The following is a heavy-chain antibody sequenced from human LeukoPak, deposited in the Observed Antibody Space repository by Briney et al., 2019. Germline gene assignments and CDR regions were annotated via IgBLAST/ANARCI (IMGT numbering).Heavy chain of an antibody. V-gene: IGHV3-23*01. CDR3: AIAPYSSGWMGGDYFDY. D-gene: IGHD6-19*01. CDR2: VGAVGGST. J-gene: IGHJ4*02. CDR1: RFSFSTYA. Sequence: GGSLRLSCAASRFSFSTYAMGWVRQAPGKGLEFVSSVGAVGGSTYYADSVKGRFAISRDNSASTLYLQMNSLRADDTAIYISAIAPYSSGWMGGDYFDYWGQGTLVTVSS.